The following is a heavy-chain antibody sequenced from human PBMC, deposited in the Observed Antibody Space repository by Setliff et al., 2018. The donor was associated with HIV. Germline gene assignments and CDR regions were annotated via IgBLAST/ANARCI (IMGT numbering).Heavy chain of an antibody. J-gene: IGHJ4*02. CDR2: IYHSGST. Sequence: PSETLSLTCAVSGYSISSGYYWGWIRQPPGKGLEWIGSIYHSGSTYYKSSLKSRVTISVDTSKNQFSLELTSVTAADTAVYYCAREPGSIPYDYWGQGTLVTVSS. V-gene: IGHV4-38-2*02. CDR1: GYSISSGYY. CDR3: AREPGSIPYDY. D-gene: IGHD4-4*01.